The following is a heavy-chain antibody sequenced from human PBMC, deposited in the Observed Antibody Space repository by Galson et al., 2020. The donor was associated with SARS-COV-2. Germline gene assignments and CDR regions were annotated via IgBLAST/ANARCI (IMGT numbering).Heavy chain of an antibody. CDR2: IIPILGIA. CDR3: ATPNRLVGATSDYYYGMDV. V-gene: IGHV1-69*04. CDR1: GGTFSSYA. D-gene: IGHD2-8*02. J-gene: IGHJ6*02. Sequence: SVKVSCKASGGTFSSYAISWVRQAPGQGLEWMGRIIPILGIANYAQKFQGRVTITADKSTSTAYMELSSLRSEDTAVYYCATPNRLVGATSDYYYGMDVWGQGTTVTVSS.